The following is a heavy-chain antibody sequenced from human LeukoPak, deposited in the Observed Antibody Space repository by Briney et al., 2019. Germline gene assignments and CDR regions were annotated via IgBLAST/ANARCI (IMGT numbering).Heavy chain of an antibody. CDR2: IIPIFGTA. CDR1: GGTFSSYA. CDR3: ARVVMATINYYYYYMDV. Sequence: GASVKVSCKASGGTFSSYAISWVRQAPGQGLEWMGGIIPIFGTANYAQKFQGRVTITADESTSTAYMELSSLRSEDTAVYYCARVVMATINYYYYYMDVWGKGTTVTVSS. J-gene: IGHJ6*03. D-gene: IGHD5-24*01. V-gene: IGHV1-69*01.